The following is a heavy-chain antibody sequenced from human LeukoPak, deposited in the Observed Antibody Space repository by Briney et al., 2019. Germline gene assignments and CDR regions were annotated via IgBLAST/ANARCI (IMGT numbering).Heavy chain of an antibody. D-gene: IGHD3-10*01. CDR2: IDSDGTST. CDR3: ARGLDGSGSYYDSPLDY. CDR1: GFTFSSYW. J-gene: IGHJ4*02. Sequence: GGSLRLSCAASGFTFSSYWMHWVRRAPGKGLVWVSRIDSDGTSTRYEDSVKGRFTVSRDNAKNTLYLQMNSLRGEDTAVYYCARGLDGSGSYYDSPLDYWGQGNLVTVSS. V-gene: IGHV3-74*01.